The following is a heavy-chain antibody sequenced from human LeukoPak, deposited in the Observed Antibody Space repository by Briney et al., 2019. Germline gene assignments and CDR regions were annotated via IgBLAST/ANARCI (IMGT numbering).Heavy chain of an antibody. CDR3: AKDAGYSYGYGDY. Sequence: GGSLRLSCAASGFTFSSYVMHWVRQAPGKGLEWVAVISYDGSNKYYADSVKGRFTISRDNSKNTLYLQMNSLRAEDTAVYYCAKDAGYSYGYGDYWGQGTLVTVSS. CDR2: ISYDGSNK. V-gene: IGHV3-30*18. CDR1: GFTFSSYV. J-gene: IGHJ4*02. D-gene: IGHD5-18*01.